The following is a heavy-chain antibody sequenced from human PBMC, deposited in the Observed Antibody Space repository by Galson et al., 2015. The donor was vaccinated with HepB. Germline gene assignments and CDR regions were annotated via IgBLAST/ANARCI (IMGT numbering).Heavy chain of an antibody. D-gene: IGHD6-6*01. CDR2: IKQDGSEK. J-gene: IGHJ5*02. Sequence: SLRLSCAASGFTFSSYWMSWVRQAPGKGLEWVANIKQDGSEKYYVDSVKGRFTISRDNAKNSLYLQMNSLRAEDTAVYYCARSIAARALGWFDPWGQGTLVTVSS. V-gene: IGHV3-7*03. CDR1: GFTFSSYW. CDR3: ARSIAARALGWFDP.